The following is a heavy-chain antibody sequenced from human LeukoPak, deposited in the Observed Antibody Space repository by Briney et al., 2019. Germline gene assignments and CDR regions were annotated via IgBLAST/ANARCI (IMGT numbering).Heavy chain of an antibody. CDR2: IYYSGST. CDR3: AAVPITMIANNWFDP. Sequence: SETLSLTCTVSGGSISSGGYYWSWIRQHPGKGLEWIGYIYYSGSTYYNPSLKSRVTISVDTSKNQFSLKLSSVTAADTAVYYCAAVPITMIANNWFDPWGQGTLVTVSS. D-gene: IGHD3-22*01. V-gene: IGHV4-31*03. CDR1: GGSISSGGYY. J-gene: IGHJ5*02.